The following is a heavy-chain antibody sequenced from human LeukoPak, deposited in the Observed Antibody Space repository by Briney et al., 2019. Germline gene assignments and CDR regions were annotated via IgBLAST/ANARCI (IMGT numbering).Heavy chain of an antibody. CDR3: ARDRAPRGTGLIFDY. J-gene: IGHJ4*02. CDR1: GYTFTGYY. CDR2: INPNSGGT. D-gene: IGHD1-14*01. Sequence: LGASVKVSCKASGYTFTGYYMHWVRQAPGQGLEWMGWINPNSGGTNYAQKFQGRVTMTRDTSISTAYMELSRLRSDDTAVYYCARDRAPRGTGLIFDYWGQGTLVTVSS. V-gene: IGHV1-2*02.